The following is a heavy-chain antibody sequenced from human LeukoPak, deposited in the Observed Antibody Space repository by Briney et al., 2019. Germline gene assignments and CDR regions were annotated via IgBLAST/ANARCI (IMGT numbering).Heavy chain of an antibody. J-gene: IGHJ4*02. D-gene: IGHD4-17*01. CDR3: VRVNYGDYLPSFDY. V-gene: IGHV3-48*01. CDR1: GFTFSSYS. Sequence: GGSLRLSCAASGFTFSSYSMNWVRQAPGKGLEWVSYISISSSIIYYADSVKGRFTISRDNAKNSLYLQMNSLRAEDTAVYYCVRVNYGDYLPSFDYWGQGTLVTVSS. CDR2: ISISSSII.